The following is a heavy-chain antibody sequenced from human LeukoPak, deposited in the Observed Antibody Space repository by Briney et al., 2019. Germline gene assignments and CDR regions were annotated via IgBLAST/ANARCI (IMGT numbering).Heavy chain of an antibody. Sequence: SLRLSCAASGFTFDDYAMHWVRHAPGRGVEWVSGISWNSGSIGYADSVKGRFTISRDNAKNSLYLQMNSLRAEDTALYYCAKDIGAAGRLLGDYWGQGTLVTVSS. V-gene: IGHV3-9*01. CDR3: AKDIGAAGRLLGDY. D-gene: IGHD6-13*01. CDR2: ISWNSGSI. CDR1: GFTFDDYA. J-gene: IGHJ4*02.